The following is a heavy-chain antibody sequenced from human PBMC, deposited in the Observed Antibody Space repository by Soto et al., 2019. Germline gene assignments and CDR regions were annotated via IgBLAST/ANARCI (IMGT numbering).Heavy chain of an antibody. V-gene: IGHV3-23*01. CDR1: GFTFSSYA. Sequence: QPGGSLRLSCAASGFTFSSYAMSWVRQAPGKGLEWVSAISGSGDSTSYADSVKGRFTISRDNSKNTLYLQMNSLRAEDTAVYYCAKGHRAHYDSSGYSYYFDYWGQGT. D-gene: IGHD3-22*01. CDR2: ISGSGDST. J-gene: IGHJ4*02. CDR3: AKGHRAHYDSSGYSYYFDY.